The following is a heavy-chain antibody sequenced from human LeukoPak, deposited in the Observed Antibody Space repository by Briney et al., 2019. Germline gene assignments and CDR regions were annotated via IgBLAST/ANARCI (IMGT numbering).Heavy chain of an antibody. V-gene: IGHV4-59*05. J-gene: IGHJ4*02. D-gene: IGHD6-19*01. CDR1: GGPITEYY. CDR2: IYYSGST. CDR3: ARRPRAVAGAFDY. Sequence: PSETLSLTCSVSGGPITEYYWSWIRQPPGKGLEWIGSIYYSGSTYYNPSLKSRVTISVDTSKNQFSLKLSSVTAADTAVYYCARRPRAVAGAFDYWGQGTLVTVSS.